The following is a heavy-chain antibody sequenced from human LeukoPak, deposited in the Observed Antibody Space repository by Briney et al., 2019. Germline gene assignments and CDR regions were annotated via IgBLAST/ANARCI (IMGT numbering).Heavy chain of an antibody. CDR3: ARDRYCIGGSCYGDAFDL. J-gene: IGHJ3*01. CDR1: GFSVRRNY. Sequence: GGSLRLSCTALGFSVRRNYMRGVRQSPRKGLEWVSIMYSGGSTDYAGSVKGRFIISRDHSKNTLYLQMNSLRAEDTAVYYCARDRYCIGGSCYGDAFDLWGQGTMVTVSS. CDR2: MYSGGST. V-gene: IGHV3-53*05. D-gene: IGHD2-15*01.